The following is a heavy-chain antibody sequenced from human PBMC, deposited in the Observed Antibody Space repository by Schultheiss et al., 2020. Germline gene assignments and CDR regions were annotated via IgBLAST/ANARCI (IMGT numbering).Heavy chain of an antibody. Sequence: SGPTLVKPTQTLTLTCTFSGFSLSTSGMSVSWIRQPPGKALEWLALVDWDDDKHYSTSLKTRLTISKDTSKNQVVLTMTNMAPVDTATYYCARAYSSGWYYDYGMDVWGQGTTVTVSS. J-gene: IGHJ6*02. V-gene: IGHV2-70*01. CDR3: ARAYSSGWYYDYGMDV. CDR2: VDWDDDK. CDR1: GFSLSTSGMS. D-gene: IGHD6-19*01.